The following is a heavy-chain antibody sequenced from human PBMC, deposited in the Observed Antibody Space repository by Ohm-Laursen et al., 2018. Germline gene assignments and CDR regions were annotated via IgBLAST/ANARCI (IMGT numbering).Heavy chain of an antibody. Sequence: SLRLSCTASGFTFSGYAMSWVRQAPGKGLEWVSSISGNAVRTYDADSVKGRFSISRDNSKNTLDLQMNSLRAEDTAVYYCAKDEPVDYYDSIPKGPFDYWGQGTLVTVSS. V-gene: IGHV3-23*01. CDR3: AKDEPVDYYDSIPKGPFDY. CDR1: GFTFSGYA. CDR2: ISGNAVRT. J-gene: IGHJ4*02. D-gene: IGHD3-22*01.